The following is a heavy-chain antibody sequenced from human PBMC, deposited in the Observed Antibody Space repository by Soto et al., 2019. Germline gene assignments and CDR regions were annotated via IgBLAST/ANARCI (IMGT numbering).Heavy chain of an antibody. Sequence: GGSLRLSCAASGCTFSNAWISWGRQAPGKGLEWVGRIKSKTDGGTTDYAAPVKGRFTISRDDSKNTLYLQMNSLKTEDTAVYYCTTETIFGVVIYYYYGMDVWGQGTTVTVSS. J-gene: IGHJ6*02. CDR3: TTETIFGVVIYYYYGMDV. CDR2: IKSKTDGGTT. CDR1: GCTFSNAW. V-gene: IGHV3-15*01. D-gene: IGHD3-3*01.